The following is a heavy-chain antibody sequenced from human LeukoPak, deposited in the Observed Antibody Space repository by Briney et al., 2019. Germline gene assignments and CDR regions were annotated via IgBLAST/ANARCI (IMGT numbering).Heavy chain of an antibody. V-gene: IGHV4-38-2*01. CDR1: GYSISSGYY. D-gene: IGHD1-1*01. J-gene: IGHJ4*02. Sequence: SETLSLTCAVSGYSISSGYYWGWIRQPPGKGLEWIGSIYHSGSTYYNPSLKSRVAISVDTSKNQFSLKLRSVTAADTAVYYCARDDRVTAPTYWGQGTLVTVSS. CDR2: IYHSGST. CDR3: ARDDRVTAPTY.